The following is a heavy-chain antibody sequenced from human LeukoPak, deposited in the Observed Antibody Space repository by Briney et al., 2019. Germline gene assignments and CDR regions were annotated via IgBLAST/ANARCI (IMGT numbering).Heavy chain of an antibody. CDR2: IYSGGST. D-gene: IGHD5-18*01. J-gene: IGHJ4*02. Sequence: GGSLRLSCAASGFSVSSSYMSWVRQAPGKGLEWVSIIYSGGSTHYSDFVKGRFIISRDISTNTLNLQMNSLRAEDTAVYYCARGRGYSYEYTEYWGQGTLVTVSS. CDR3: ARGRGYSYEYTEY. V-gene: IGHV3-53*01. CDR1: GFSVSSSY.